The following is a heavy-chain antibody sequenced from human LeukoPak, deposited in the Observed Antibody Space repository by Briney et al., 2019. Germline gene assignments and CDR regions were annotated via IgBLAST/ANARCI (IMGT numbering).Heavy chain of an antibody. CDR2: INHSGST. CDR3: ARGDCSSTSCYFFSYWFDP. D-gene: IGHD2-2*01. CDR1: GGSFSGCY. Sequence: SETLSLTCAVYGGSFSGCYWSWIRQPPGKGLEWIGEINHSGSTNYNPSLKSRVTISVDTSKNQFSLKLSSVTAADTAVYYCARGDCSSTSCYFFSYWFDPWGQGTLVTVSS. V-gene: IGHV4-34*01. J-gene: IGHJ5*02.